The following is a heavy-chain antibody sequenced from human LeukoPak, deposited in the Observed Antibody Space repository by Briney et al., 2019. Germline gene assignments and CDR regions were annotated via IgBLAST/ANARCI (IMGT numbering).Heavy chain of an antibody. D-gene: IGHD1-7*01. CDR2: ISSSSSYT. Sequence: GGSLRHSCAASGFTFSDYYMSWIRQAPGKGLEWVSYISSSSSYTNYADSVKGRFTISRDNAKNSLYLQMNSLRAEDTAVYYCARLRPGNYGFDYWGQGTLVTVSS. CDR1: GFTFSDYY. CDR3: ARLRPGNYGFDY. V-gene: IGHV3-11*06. J-gene: IGHJ4*02.